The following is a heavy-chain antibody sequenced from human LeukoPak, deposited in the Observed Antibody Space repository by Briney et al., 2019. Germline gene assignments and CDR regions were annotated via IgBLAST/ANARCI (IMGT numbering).Heavy chain of an antibody. CDR1: GYTFTSYY. Sequence: GASVKVSCEASGYTFTSYYIHWVRQAPGQGLEWMGWINPHNGDTNYEQMLQGRVTMTRDTSIRTAYMELSRLGSDDTAMYYCARYYIEGRCFDYWGQGTLVTVSS. CDR3: ARYYIEGRCFDY. V-gene: IGHV1-2*02. CDR2: INPHNGDT. D-gene: IGHD3-10*01. J-gene: IGHJ4*02.